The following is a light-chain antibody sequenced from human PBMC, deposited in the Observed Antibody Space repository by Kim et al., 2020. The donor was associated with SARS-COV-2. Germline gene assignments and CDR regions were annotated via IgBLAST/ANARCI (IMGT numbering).Light chain of an antibody. CDR2: GVN. Sequence: QSETMYCSATSSDVVDSNYVSCNQPHPGKGPKLIIYGVNKRPSGVADRFSGSKSGNTASLTVSGLQTDDEADYYCSSYAGNNNFVFGTGTKVTVL. CDR1: SSDVVDSNY. J-gene: IGLJ1*01. V-gene: IGLV2-8*01. CDR3: SSYAGNNNFV.